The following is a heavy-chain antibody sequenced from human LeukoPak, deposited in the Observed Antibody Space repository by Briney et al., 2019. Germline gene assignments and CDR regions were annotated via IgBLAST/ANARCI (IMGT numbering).Heavy chain of an antibody. V-gene: IGHV3-74*01. D-gene: IGHD6-19*01. CDR1: GFTFSSYW. Sequence: GGSLRLSCAASGFTFSSYWMHWVRQAPGKGLVWVSRISSDGSSTIYADSVKGRFTISRDNAKNTLYLQMNSLRAEDTAVYYCARDRGGSGPTTTDSWGQGTQVTVSS. CDR2: ISSDGSST. CDR3: ARDRGGSGPTTTDS. J-gene: IGHJ4*02.